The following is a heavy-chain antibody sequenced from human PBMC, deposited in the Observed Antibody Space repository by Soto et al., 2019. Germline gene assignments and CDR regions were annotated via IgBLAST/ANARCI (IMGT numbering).Heavy chain of an antibody. J-gene: IGHJ3*02. CDR2: ISAYNGNT. CDR1: GYAFTSYG. CDR3: ARDPAPTPSITIFGVATGSIVSYAFDI. Sequence: SVKVSFKASGYAFTSYGISWVRQAPGQGLEWMGWISAYNGNTNYAQKLQGRVTMTTDTSTSTAYMELRSLRSDDTAVYYCARDPAPTPSITIFGVATGSIVSYAFDIWGQGTMVTVSS. D-gene: IGHD3-3*01. V-gene: IGHV1-18*01.